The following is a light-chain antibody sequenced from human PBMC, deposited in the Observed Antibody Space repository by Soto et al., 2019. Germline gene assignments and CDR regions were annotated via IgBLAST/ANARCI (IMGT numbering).Light chain of an antibody. Sequence: VMTKSPATLSVSPGEGATLSCRASQSVSSNVAWYQQIPGQTPRLLIYGASTRATGIPVRFSGSGSGTEFTLTISSLQSEDFAVYYCHQYDVVPYTWGQGTKVDNK. J-gene: IGKJ2*01. CDR3: HQYDVVPYT. V-gene: IGKV3-15*01. CDR1: QSVSSN. CDR2: GAS.